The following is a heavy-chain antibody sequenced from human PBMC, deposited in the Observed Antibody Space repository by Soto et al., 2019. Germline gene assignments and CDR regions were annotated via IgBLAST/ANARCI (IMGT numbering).Heavy chain of an antibody. CDR3: ARLPWVSPYGSGSYWSYYHYGMDV. J-gene: IGHJ6*02. Sequence: SETLSLTCSVSGASIHNGGYFWSWIRQSPEKGLEWIGHIHNSGSPYNNPSLRSRVTISADTSMNQFSLKLSSVTAADTAVYYCARLPWVSPYGSGSYWSYYHYGMDVWAQGNTVTGSS. CDR2: IHNSGSP. D-gene: IGHD3-10*01. V-gene: IGHV4-30-4*01. CDR1: GASIHNGGYF.